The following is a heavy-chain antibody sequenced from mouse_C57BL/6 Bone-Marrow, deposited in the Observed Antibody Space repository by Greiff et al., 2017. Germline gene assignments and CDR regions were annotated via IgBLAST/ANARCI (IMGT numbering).Heavy chain of an antibody. CDR1: GYTFTSYW. CDR2: IDPSDSYT. J-gene: IGHJ3*01. Sequence: QVQLQQPGAELVKPGASVKLSCKSSGYTFTSYWMQWVKQRPGQGLEWIGEIDPSDSYTKYNEKFKGKATLTVDTSSSTAYMQLRSLTSEDSSVYCCTRSYYNYEFAYWGQGTLVTVSA. V-gene: IGHV1-50*01. D-gene: IGHD2-12*01. CDR3: TRSYYNYEFAY.